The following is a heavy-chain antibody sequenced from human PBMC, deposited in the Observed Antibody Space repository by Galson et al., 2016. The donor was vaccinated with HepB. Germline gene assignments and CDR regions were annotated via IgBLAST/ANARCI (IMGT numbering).Heavy chain of an antibody. J-gene: IGHJ4*02. CDR3: AKGYGLWDY. CDR2: ISGSGDGT. Sequence: SLRLSCAASGFTFSTYAMSWVRQAPGKGLEWVSAISGSGDGTYYAGSVKGRFTISRDNSKNTLYLQMNSLRAEDTAVYYCAKGYGLWDYWGQGTLVTVSS. CDR1: GFTFSTYA. D-gene: IGHD5-18*01. V-gene: IGHV3-23*01.